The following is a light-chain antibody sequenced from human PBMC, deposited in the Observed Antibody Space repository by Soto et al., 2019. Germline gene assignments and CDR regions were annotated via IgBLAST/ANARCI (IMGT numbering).Light chain of an antibody. CDR2: GDN. Sequence: QSLLTQPPSVSGATGQRVAISCTGRSSNIGAEYDVHGYQQLPGTAPKRLIYGDNNRPTGVPDRFSGSKSGTSASLAITGLQPEDEADYYCQSYDSSRTTFVFGTGTKGTVL. CDR3: QSYDSSRTTFV. CDR1: SSNIGAEYD. J-gene: IGLJ1*01. V-gene: IGLV1-40*01.